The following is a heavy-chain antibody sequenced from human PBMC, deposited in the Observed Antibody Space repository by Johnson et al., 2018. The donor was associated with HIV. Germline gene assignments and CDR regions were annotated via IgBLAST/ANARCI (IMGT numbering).Heavy chain of an antibody. D-gene: IGHD3-22*01. CDR1: GFSFSSFS. V-gene: IGHV3-64*01. Sequence: VQLVESGGGLVQPGGSLRLSCAASGFSFSSFSMHWVRQAPGKGLEYVSTTSSNGDRTYYANSVKGRFIISRDNSENTLYLQMGSLRAEDMAVYYCARGGYYYDGDGACDFWGQGTIVTVSS. J-gene: IGHJ3*01. CDR3: ARGGYYYDGDGACDF. CDR2: TSSNGDRT.